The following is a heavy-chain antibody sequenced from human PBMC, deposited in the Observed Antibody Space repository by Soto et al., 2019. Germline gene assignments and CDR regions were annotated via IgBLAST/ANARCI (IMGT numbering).Heavy chain of an antibody. CDR1: GDSVSSNSAA. Sequence: PSQTLSLTCAISGDSVSSNSAAWNWIRQSPSRGLEWLGRTYYRSKWYNDYAVSVKSRITINPDTSKNQFSLQLNSVTPEDTAVYYCARLNFDIVVVVAASGVDYWGQGTLVTVSS. D-gene: IGHD2-15*01. J-gene: IGHJ4*02. CDR3: ARLNFDIVVVVAASGVDY. CDR2: TYYRSKWYN. V-gene: IGHV6-1*01.